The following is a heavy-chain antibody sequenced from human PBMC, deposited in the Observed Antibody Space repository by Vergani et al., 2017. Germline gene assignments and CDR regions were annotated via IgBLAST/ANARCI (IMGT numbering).Heavy chain of an antibody. V-gene: IGHV1-18*01. CDR3: ARDLYDWNYWFDP. CDR2: MNPNSGNT. Sequence: QVQLVQSGAEVKKPGASVKVSCKASGYTFTSYDINWVRQATGQGLEWMGWMNPNSGNTNYAQKLQGRVTMTTDTSTSTAYMELRSLRSDDTAVYYCARDLYDWNYWFDPWGQGTLVTVSS. CDR1: GYTFTSYD. D-gene: IGHD1-1*01. J-gene: IGHJ5*02.